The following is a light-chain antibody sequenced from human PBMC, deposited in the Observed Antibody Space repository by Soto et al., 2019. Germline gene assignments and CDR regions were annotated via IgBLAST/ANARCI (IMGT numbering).Light chain of an antibody. CDR2: DAS. Sequence: DIQMTQSPSPLSASVGDRVTITCRASQTISNWLAWYQQKPGKAPKLLIYDASILESGVPSRFSGSGSGTEFTLTISSLQPDDFAAYYCQQYNSYSSTFGQGTKVEIK. V-gene: IGKV1-5*01. CDR3: QQYNSYSST. J-gene: IGKJ1*01. CDR1: QTISNW.